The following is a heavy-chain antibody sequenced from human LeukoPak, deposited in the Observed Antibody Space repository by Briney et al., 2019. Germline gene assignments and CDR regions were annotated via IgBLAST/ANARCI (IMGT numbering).Heavy chain of an antibody. Sequence: SVKVSCKASAYTFPSYGLSWVRQAPGHGLEWMGWISGYDGDTNYAQKLQGRVTMTTDTSTSTAYMELRSLRSDDTAVYYCARDVDPNYYDSSGYYSSFDYWGQGTLVTVSS. CDR1: AYTFPSYG. J-gene: IGHJ4*02. V-gene: IGHV1-18*01. D-gene: IGHD3-22*01. CDR2: ISGYDGDT. CDR3: ARDVDPNYYDSSGYYSSFDY.